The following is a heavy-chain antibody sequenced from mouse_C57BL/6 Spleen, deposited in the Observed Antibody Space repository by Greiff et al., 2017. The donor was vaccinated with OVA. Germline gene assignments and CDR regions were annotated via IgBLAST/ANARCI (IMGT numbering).Heavy chain of an antibody. D-gene: IGHD4-1*01. V-gene: IGHV5-17*01. J-gene: IGHJ4*01. CDR3: ARSKLGRYAMDY. CDR1: GFTFSDYG. Sequence: DVKLVESGGGLVKPGGSLKLSCAASGFTFSDYGMHWVRQAPEKGLEWVAYISSGSSTIYYADTVKGRFTISRDNAKNTLFLQMTSLRSEDTAMYYCARSKLGRYAMDYWGQGTSVTVSS. CDR2: ISSGSSTI.